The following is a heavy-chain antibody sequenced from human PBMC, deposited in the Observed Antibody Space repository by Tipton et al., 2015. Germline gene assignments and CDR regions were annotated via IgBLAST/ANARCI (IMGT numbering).Heavy chain of an antibody. J-gene: IGHJ4*02. V-gene: IGHV4-31*02. D-gene: IGHD5-12*01. CDR1: GGSINSNGHY. CDR3: ARIKVATMLYYFDY. CDR2: IYYSGNT. Sequence: LRLSCTVSGGSINSNGHYWSWIRQLPGKGLEWIGYIYYSGNTYYNPSLKSRVTISVDTSKSQFSLKLTSVTAADTAVYYCARIKVATMLYYFDYWGQGTLVTVSS.